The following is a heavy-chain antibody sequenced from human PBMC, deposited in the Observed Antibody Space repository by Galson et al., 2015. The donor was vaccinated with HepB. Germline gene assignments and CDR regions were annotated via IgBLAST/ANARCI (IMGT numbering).Heavy chain of an antibody. CDR3: ARGTFSSSWYDWFDP. Sequence: TLSLTCTVSGGSISSGGYYWSWIRQHPGKGLEWIGYIYYSGSTYYNPSLKSRVTISVDTSKNQFSLKLSSVTAADTAVYYCARGTFSSSWYDWFDPWGQGTLVTVSS. CDR2: IYYSGST. V-gene: IGHV4-31*03. D-gene: IGHD6-13*01. J-gene: IGHJ5*02. CDR1: GGSISSGGYY.